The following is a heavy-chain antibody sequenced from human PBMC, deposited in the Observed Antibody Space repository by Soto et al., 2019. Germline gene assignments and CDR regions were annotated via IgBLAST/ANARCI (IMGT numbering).Heavy chain of an antibody. Sequence: GGSLRLSCAASGFTFSTSGMHWVRQAPGTGLEWVAVISFEGSNKYYADSVKGRFTISRDNSKNTLYLQMTSLRVEDTAVYYCAKDLEYDNYEYKFDSWGQGTLVTVSS. CDR2: ISFEGSNK. CDR1: GFTFSTSG. D-gene: IGHD3-22*01. J-gene: IGHJ4*02. V-gene: IGHV3-30*18. CDR3: AKDLEYDNYEYKFDS.